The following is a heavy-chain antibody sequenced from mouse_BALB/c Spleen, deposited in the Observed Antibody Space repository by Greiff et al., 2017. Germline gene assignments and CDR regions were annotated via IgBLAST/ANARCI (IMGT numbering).Heavy chain of an antibody. CDR3: ARWLSSYYYAMDY. J-gene: IGHJ4*01. CDR1: GFNIKDTY. D-gene: IGHD2-2*01. CDR2: IDPANGNT. V-gene: IGHV14-3*02. Sequence: VQLQQSGAELVKPGASVKLSCTASGFNIKDTYMHWVKQRPEQGLEWIGRIDPANGNTKYDPKFQGKATITADTSSNTAYLQLSSLTSEDTAVYYCARWLSSYYYAMDYWGQGTSVTVSS.